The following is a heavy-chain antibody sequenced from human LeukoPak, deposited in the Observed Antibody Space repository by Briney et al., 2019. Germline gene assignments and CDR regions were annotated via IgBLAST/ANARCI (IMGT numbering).Heavy chain of an antibody. J-gene: IGHJ2*01. CDR1: GGSFSGYY. CDR2: INHSGST. CDR3: ARAIVYWFFDL. V-gene: IGHV4-34*01. D-gene: IGHD3-22*01. Sequence: SETLSLTCAVYGGSFSGYYWSWIRQPPGKGLEWIGEINHSGSTNYNPSLKSRVTISVDKSKNQFSLKLSSVTAADTAVYYCARAIVYWFFDLWGRGTLVTVSS.